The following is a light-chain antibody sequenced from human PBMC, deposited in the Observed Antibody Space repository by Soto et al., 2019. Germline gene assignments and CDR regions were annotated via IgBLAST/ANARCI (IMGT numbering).Light chain of an antibody. CDR1: SSDVGGYDY. CDR2: DVS. Sequence: QSALTQPASVSGSPGQSITISCTGTSSDVGGYDYVSWYQQHPGNAPKLIIYDVSSRPSGVSNRFSGSKSGRTASLTISGLQAEDEADYYCNSYTSSATLVFGGGTKLTVL. V-gene: IGLV2-14*03. J-gene: IGLJ2*01. CDR3: NSYTSSATLV.